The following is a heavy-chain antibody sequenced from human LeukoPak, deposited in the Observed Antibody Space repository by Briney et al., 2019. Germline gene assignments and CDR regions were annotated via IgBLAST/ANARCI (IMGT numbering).Heavy chain of an antibody. D-gene: IGHD3-22*01. Sequence: NPSETLSLTCAVSGGSISSSNWWSWVRQPPGKGLEWIGYIYYSGSTNYNPSLKSRVTISVDTSKNQFSLKLSSVTAADTAVYYCARGGGYYYDNGAFDIWGQGTMVTVSS. V-gene: IGHV4-4*02. J-gene: IGHJ3*02. CDR2: IYYSGST. CDR3: ARGGGYYYDNGAFDI. CDR1: GGSISSSNW.